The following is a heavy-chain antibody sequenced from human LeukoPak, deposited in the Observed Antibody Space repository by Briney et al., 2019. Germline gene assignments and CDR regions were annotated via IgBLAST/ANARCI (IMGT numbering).Heavy chain of an antibody. CDR2: ITSSSSYI. D-gene: IGHD6-13*01. J-gene: IGHJ4*02. CDR1: GFTFSTYR. Sequence: GGSLRLSCAASGFTFSTYRMSWVRQAPGKGLEWVSSITSSSSYIHYADSLKGRFVISRDNAKNSLYLQMNSLRVEDTAVYYCARASAGTLDLLDYWGQGTLVTVSS. CDR3: ARASAGTLDLLDY. V-gene: IGHV3-21*01.